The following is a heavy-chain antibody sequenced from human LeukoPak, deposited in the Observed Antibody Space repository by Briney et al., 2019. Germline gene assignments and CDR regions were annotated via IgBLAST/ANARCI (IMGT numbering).Heavy chain of an antibody. Sequence: ASVKVSCKASGYTFTGYYMHWVRQAPGQGLEWMGWINPNSGGTNYAQKFQGWVTMTRDTSISTAYMELSRLRSDDTAVYYCARESRSMVRGVYANFDYWGQGTLVTVSS. CDR2: INPNSGGT. V-gene: IGHV1-2*04. CDR3: ARESRSMVRGVYANFDY. J-gene: IGHJ4*02. CDR1: GYTFTGYY. D-gene: IGHD3-10*01.